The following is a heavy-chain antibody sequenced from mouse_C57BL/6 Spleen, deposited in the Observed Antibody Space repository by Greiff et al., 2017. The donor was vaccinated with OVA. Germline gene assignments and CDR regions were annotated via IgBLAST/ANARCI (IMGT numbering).Heavy chain of an antibody. V-gene: IGHV14-3*01. Sequence: EVQLVESVAELVRPGASVKLSCTASGFTFTNTYMHWVKQRPEQGLEWIGRIDPANGNTKYTPKFQGKATITADTTSTTAYLQLSSLTSEDTAVYYCARGSYFGDWGQGTTLTVSS. CDR2: IDPANGNT. CDR3: ARGSYFGD. J-gene: IGHJ2*01. CDR1: GFTFTNTY.